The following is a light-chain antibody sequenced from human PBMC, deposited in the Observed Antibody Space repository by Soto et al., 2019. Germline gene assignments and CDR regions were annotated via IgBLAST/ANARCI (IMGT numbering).Light chain of an antibody. V-gene: IGKV1-8*01. CDR1: QSISSW. Sequence: AIRMTQSPSSLSASTGDRVTITCRASQSISSWLAWYQQKPGKAPKLLIYAASTLQSGVPSRFSGSGSGTDFTLTISCLQSEDFATYYCQQYYSFPWTFGQGTKVDI. CDR3: QQYYSFPWT. CDR2: AAS. J-gene: IGKJ1*01.